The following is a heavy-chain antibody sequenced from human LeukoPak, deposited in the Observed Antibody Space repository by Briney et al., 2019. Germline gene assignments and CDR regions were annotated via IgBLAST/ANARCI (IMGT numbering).Heavy chain of an antibody. CDR3: ARAYSYLDY. CDR1: GFTFSSYW. Sequence: PGGSLSLSCAASGFTFSSYWMSWVRQAPGKGLEWVANIKQDGSKKYYVDSVKGRFTISRDNAKNSLYLQMNSRRAEDTAVYYCARAYSYLDYWGQGTLVTVSS. V-gene: IGHV3-7*05. D-gene: IGHD5-18*01. CDR2: IKQDGSKK. J-gene: IGHJ4*02.